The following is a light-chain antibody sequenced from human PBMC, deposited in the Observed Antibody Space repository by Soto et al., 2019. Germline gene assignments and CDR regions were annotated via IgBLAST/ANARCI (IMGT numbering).Light chain of an antibody. Sequence: EMVLTQSPGTLSLSPGERATLSFRASQSGSSSYLAFYQQKPGQAPRLLIFSASSRATGIPDRFTGSGFGTDFTLTIRRLEPDDFAVYCCQQYGSSTSSWTFGQGAKVEI. CDR3: QQYGSSTSSWT. CDR1: QSGSSSY. J-gene: IGKJ1*01. V-gene: IGKV3-20*01. CDR2: SAS.